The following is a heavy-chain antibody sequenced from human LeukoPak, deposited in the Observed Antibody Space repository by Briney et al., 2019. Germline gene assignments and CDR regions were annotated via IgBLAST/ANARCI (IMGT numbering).Heavy chain of an antibody. CDR2: IKHVGSEK. V-gene: IGHV3-7*03. Sequence: AGGSLRLSCAASGFTFSSYWMSWVRQAPGKGLEWVANIKHVGSEKYYVDSVKGRFTISRDNAKNSLYLQMNSLSAEDTAVYYCARAGNTAMVHWGQGTLVTVSS. D-gene: IGHD5-18*01. J-gene: IGHJ4*02. CDR3: ARAGNTAMVH. CDR1: GFTFSSYW.